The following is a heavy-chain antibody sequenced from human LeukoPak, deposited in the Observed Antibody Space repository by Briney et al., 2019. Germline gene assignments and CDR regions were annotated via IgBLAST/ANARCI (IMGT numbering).Heavy chain of an antibody. CDR3: AKDPSGYYSYYMDV. J-gene: IGHJ6*03. V-gene: IGHV3-23*01. D-gene: IGHD3-3*01. CDR1: GFTVSSHG. Sequence: GGTLRLACAASGFTVSSHGMSSVRQDPGNGLEWDAAIIGSGGSTYYADSVRGRFTISRDNSKNTLYLQMNSLRAEDTAVYYCAKDPSGYYSYYMDVWGKGTTVTVSS. CDR2: IIGSGGST.